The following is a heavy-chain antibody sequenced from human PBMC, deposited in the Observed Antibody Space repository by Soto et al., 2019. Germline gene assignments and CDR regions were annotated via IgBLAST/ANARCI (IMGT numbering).Heavy chain of an antibody. V-gene: IGHV3-23*01. Sequence: LRLSCEASGFTFSSYAMTWVRQAPGKGLEWVSVVSGGAGSIYYADSVKGRFTISRDNSKNTLYLQMNSLRAEDTAVYYCAKEEGSTWYPTDYWGQGTLVTVSS. D-gene: IGHD6-13*01. J-gene: IGHJ4*02. CDR3: AKEEGSTWYPTDY. CDR2: VSGGAGSI. CDR1: GFTFSSYA.